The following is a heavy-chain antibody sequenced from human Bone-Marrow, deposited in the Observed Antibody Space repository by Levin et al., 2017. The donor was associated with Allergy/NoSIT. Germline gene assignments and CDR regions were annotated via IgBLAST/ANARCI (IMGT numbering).Heavy chain of an antibody. D-gene: IGHD1-26*01. J-gene: IGHJ3*02. CDR1: GFTFSSYA. CDR3: AKVVVGATMDAFDI. Sequence: GESLKISCAASGFTFSSYAMSWVRQAPGKGLEWVSAISGSGGSTYYADSVKGRFTISRDKSKNPLYLQMNSLRAEDTAVYYCAKVVVGATMDAFDIWGQGTMVTVAS. V-gene: IGHV3-23*01. CDR2: ISGSGGST.